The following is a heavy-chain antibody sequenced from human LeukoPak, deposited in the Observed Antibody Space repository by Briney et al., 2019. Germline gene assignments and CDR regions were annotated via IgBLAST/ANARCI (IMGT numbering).Heavy chain of an antibody. Sequence: GGSLRLSCAASGFTFSNYAMSWVRQAPGKGLEWVSAITGGGETTYYADSVKGRFTVSRDTSKNTLYLQMNSLRAEDTAVYYCAKMSRVGYLLLSFGDSWGQGTLVTVSS. CDR2: ITGGGETT. D-gene: IGHD2-21*02. CDR3: AKMSRVGYLLLSFGDS. V-gene: IGHV3-23*01. J-gene: IGHJ4*02. CDR1: GFTFSNYA.